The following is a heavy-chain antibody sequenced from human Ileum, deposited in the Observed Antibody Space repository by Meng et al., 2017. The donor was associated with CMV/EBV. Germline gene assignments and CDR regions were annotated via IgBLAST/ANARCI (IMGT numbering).Heavy chain of an antibody. CDR3: VRDWFEYNWNSAPDY. CDR1: GFSFSAYG. CDR2: IRLDGSNE. D-gene: IGHD1-7*01. Sequence: GESLKISCAASGFSFSAYGFHWVRQAPGKGLEWVAFIRLDGSNEYYVDSVKGRFTISRDDSKNTVFLDMTSLRPGDTAAYFCVRDWFEYNWNSAPDYWGQGTLVTVSS. V-gene: IGHV3-30*02. J-gene: IGHJ4*02.